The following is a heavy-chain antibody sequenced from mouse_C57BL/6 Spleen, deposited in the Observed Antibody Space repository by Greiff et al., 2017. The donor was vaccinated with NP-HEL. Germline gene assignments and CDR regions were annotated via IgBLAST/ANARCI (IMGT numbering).Heavy chain of an antibody. J-gene: IGHJ2*01. CDR1: GFTFSSYG. CDR2: ISSGGSYT. V-gene: IGHV5-6*02. Sequence: EVKLVESGGDLVKPGGSLKLSCAASGFTFSSYGMSWVRQTPDKRLEWVATISSGGSYTYYPDSVKGRFTISRDNAKNTLYLQMSSLKSEDTAMYYCARREDLDYWGQGTTLTVSS. CDR3: ARREDLDY.